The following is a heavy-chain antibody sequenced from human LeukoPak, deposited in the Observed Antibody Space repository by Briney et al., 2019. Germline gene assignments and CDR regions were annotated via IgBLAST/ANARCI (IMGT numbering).Heavy chain of an antibody. CDR3: ASGLYPWYFDY. CDR2: ISSSSSYI. V-gene: IGHV3-21*01. J-gene: IGHJ4*02. CDR1: GFTFSSYS. Sequence: GGSLRLSCAASGFTFSSYSMSWVRQAPGKGLEWVSSISSSSSYIYYADSVKGRFTISRDNAKNSLYLQMNSLRAEDTAVYYCASGLYPWYFDYWGQGTLVTVSS.